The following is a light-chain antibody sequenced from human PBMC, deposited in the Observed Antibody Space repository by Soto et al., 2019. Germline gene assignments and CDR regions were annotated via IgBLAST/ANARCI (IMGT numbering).Light chain of an antibody. CDR3: QQYTPLVT. CDR1: QSVDRW. J-gene: IGKJ1*01. CDR2: KAS. Sequence: DIQMPQSPSTLSASVGDRVTITCRSSQSVDRWLAWYQQRPGKAPKALIYKASNLESGAPSRFSGIGSGTEFTLTNTSLQPGDIATYYCQQYTPLVTFGQGTMVE. V-gene: IGKV1-5*03.